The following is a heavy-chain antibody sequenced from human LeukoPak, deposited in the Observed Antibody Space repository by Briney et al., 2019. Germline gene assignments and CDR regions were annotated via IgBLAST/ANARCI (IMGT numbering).Heavy chain of an antibody. D-gene: IGHD3-3*01. CDR2: ISSSGATM. Sequence: GGSLRLSCGASGFTFSSFEMNWVRLAPGKGLEWVSYISSSGATMYYADSVKGRFTISRDNAKNSLYLQMNNLRAEDTAVYYCAKDRRDFLGPYFDCWGQGTLVTVSS. CDR1: GFTFSSFE. V-gene: IGHV3-48*03. J-gene: IGHJ4*02. CDR3: AKDRRDFLGPYFDC.